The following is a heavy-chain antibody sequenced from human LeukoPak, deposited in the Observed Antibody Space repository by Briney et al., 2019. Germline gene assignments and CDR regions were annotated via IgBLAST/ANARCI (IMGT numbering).Heavy chain of an antibody. CDR1: GFTFSDYY. D-gene: IGHD2-15*01. CDR2: VYYGGDT. Sequence: PGGSLRLSCAASGFTFSDYYMNWVRQAPGKGLEWVSVVYYGGDTYYADSVKGRFTISRDSSKNTLYLQMHSLRAEDTAVYYCASPGYCSGSVCYSGYLQHWGQGTLVTVST. J-gene: IGHJ1*01. CDR3: ASPGYCSGSVCYSGYLQH. V-gene: IGHV3-53*01.